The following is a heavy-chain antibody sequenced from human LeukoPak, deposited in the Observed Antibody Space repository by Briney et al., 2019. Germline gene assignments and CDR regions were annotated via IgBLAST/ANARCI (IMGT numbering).Heavy chain of an antibody. V-gene: IGHV1-2*02. CDR1: GYTLTGYY. D-gene: IGHD2-8*01. Sequence: GASVKVSCKASGYTLTGYYVHWVRQAPGQGLEWMGWINPNNGATNFARKFQGRVTMTKATSISTAYMELNRLTSDDTAVYYCARNGAPGPHYYYMDVWGKGTTVIVSS. CDR3: ARNGAPGPHYYYMDV. CDR2: INPNNGAT. J-gene: IGHJ6*03.